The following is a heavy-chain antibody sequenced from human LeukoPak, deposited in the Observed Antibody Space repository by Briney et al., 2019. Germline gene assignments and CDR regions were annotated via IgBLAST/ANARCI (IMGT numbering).Heavy chain of an antibody. V-gene: IGHV4-61*08. CDR3: AGVIGYCSSTSCYRVYYGMDV. CDR2: IYYSGNT. Sequence: SETLSLTCTVSGGSISSGGYYWSWIRQHPGKGLEWIGYIYYSGNTNYNPSLKSRVTILLDTSKNQFSLKLSSVSAADTAVYYCAGVIGYCSSTSCYRVYYGMDVWGQGTTVTVSS. J-gene: IGHJ6*02. CDR1: GGSISSGGYY. D-gene: IGHD2-2*02.